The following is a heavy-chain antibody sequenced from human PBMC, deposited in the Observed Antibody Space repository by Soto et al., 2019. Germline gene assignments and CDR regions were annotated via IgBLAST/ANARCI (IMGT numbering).Heavy chain of an antibody. CDR2: IDPSDSYT. V-gene: IGHV5-10-1*01. Sequence: LGESLKISCKGSGYSFTSYWISWVRQMPGKGLEWMGRIDPSDSYTNYSPSFQGHVTISADKSISTAYLQWSSLKASDTAMYYCARQRSWYSSSSDYYYGMDVWGQGTTVTVSS. CDR1: GYSFTSYW. J-gene: IGHJ6*02. D-gene: IGHD6-6*01. CDR3: ARQRSWYSSSSDYYYGMDV.